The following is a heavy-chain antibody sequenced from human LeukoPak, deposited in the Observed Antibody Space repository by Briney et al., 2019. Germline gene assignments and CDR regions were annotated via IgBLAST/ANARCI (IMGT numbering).Heavy chain of an antibody. J-gene: IGHJ4*02. V-gene: IGHV1-2*02. D-gene: IGHD5-18*01. Sequence: ASVKVSCKASGYTFTGYYMHWVRQAPGQGLEWMGWINPNSGGTNYAQKFQGRVTMTRDTSISTAYMELSRLRSDDTAVYYCARVRGYSFDCFDCWGQGTLVTVSS. CDR1: GYTFTGYY. CDR3: ARVRGYSFDCFDC. CDR2: INPNSGGT.